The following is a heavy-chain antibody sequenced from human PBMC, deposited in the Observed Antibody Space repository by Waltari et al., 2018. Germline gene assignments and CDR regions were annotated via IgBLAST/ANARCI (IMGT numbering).Heavy chain of an antibody. Sequence: QVQLQQWGAGLLKPSETLSLTCAVYGGSFSGYYWSWIRQPPGKGLEWIGEINHSGSTNYNPSLKSRVTISVDTSKNQFSLKLSSVTAADTAVYYCARGAHDRNILWQGRGWFDPWGQGTLVTVSS. D-gene: IGHD3-22*01. CDR1: GGSFSGYY. CDR3: ARGAHDRNILWQGRGWFDP. J-gene: IGHJ5*02. CDR2: INHSGST. V-gene: IGHV4-34*01.